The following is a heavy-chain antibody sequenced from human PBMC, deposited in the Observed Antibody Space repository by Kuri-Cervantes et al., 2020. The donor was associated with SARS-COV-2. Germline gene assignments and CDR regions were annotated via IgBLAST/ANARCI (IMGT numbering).Heavy chain of an antibody. D-gene: IGHD3-3*01. CDR1: GGSFSGYY. J-gene: IGHJ5*02. CDR2: INHSGST. V-gene: IGHV4-34*01. CDR3: ARGVPGYYDFWSGYSTRWFDP. Sequence: SETLSLTCAVYGGSFSGYYWSWIRQPPGKGLEWIGEINHSGSTNYNPSLKSRVTISVDTSKNQFPLKLSSVTAADTAVYYCARGVPGYYDFWSGYSTRWFDPWGQGTLVTVSS.